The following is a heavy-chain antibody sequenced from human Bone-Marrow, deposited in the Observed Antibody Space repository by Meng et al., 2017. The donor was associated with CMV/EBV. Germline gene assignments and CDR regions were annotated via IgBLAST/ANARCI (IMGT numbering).Heavy chain of an antibody. D-gene: IGHD2-2*01. CDR1: GFTFSTYS. J-gene: IGHJ4*02. CDR3: ARYLRASSTSCIDH. V-gene: IGHV3-21*01. CDR2: ISPTSSYI. Sequence: GGPLRLSCSASGFTFSTYSMNWVRQAPGKGLEWVSSISPTSSYIFYADSVKGRFTISRDNAQNSLYLQMNSLRAEDTAVYYCARYLRASSTSCIDHWGQGTLVTVSS.